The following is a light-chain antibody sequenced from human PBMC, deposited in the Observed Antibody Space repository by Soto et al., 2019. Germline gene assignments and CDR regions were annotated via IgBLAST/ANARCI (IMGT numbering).Light chain of an antibody. CDR2: DAS. J-gene: IGKJ5*01. CDR1: QSVSSY. Sequence: IVMTQSPPTLSVSPWERATLSCRASQSVSSYLAWYQQKPGQAPRLLIYDASNRATGIPARFSGSGSGTEFTLTISSLQSEDSAVYYCQQYSRAPITFGQGTRLEIK. CDR3: QQYSRAPIT. V-gene: IGKV3D-15*01.